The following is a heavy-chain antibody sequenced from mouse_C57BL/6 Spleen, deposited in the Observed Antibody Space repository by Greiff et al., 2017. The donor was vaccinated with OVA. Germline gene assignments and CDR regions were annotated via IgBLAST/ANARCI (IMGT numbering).Heavy chain of an antibody. CDR3: ARRVTTVVAKDWYFDV. CDR2: IDPSDRYT. J-gene: IGHJ1*03. CDR1: GYTFPSYW. V-gene: IGHV1-69*01. D-gene: IGHD1-1*01. Sequence: QVKLQQPGAELVMPGASVKLSCKASGYTFPSYWMHWVTQRPGQGLEWLGEIDPSDRYTTYNPKFTGKSTLTVDKSSSTAYMQLSSLTSEDSAGYYCARRVTTVVAKDWYFDVWGTGTTVTVSS.